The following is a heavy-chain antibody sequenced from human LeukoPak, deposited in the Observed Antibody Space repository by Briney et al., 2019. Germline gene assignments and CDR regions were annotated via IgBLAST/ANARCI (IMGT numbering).Heavy chain of an antibody. CDR1: GYSFTSYW. Sequence: GESLKISCKGSGYSFTSYWIGWVRQMPGKDLEWMGIIYPGDSDTRYSPSFQGQVTMSADKSITTAYLHWSSLKASDTAMYYCARSAYGDTVLDIWGQGTMVTVSS. V-gene: IGHV5-51*01. CDR3: ARSAYGDTVLDI. J-gene: IGHJ3*02. D-gene: IGHD4-17*01. CDR2: IYPGDSDT.